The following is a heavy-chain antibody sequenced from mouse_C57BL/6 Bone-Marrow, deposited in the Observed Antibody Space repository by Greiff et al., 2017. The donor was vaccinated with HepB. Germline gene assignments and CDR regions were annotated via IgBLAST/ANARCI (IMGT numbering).Heavy chain of an antibody. CDR1: GFTFSSYT. V-gene: IGHV5-9*01. CDR2: ISGGGGNT. D-gene: IGHD2-3*01. J-gene: IGHJ2*01. Sequence: DVMLVESGGGLVKPGGSLKLSCAASGFTFSSYTMSWVRQTPEKRLEWVATISGGGGNTYYPDSVKGRFTISRDNAKNTLYLQMSSLRSVYTALYYCARQLYDPYSFDYWGQGTTLTVSS. CDR3: ARQLYDPYSFDY.